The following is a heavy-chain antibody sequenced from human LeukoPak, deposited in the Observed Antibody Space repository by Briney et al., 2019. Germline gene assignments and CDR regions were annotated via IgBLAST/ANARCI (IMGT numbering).Heavy chain of an antibody. CDR1: GFTFSSYS. D-gene: IGHD4-17*01. J-gene: IGHJ4*02. V-gene: IGHV3-21*01. Sequence: GGSLRLSCAASGFTFSSYSMNWVRQAPGKGLEWVSSISSSSSYIYYADSVKGRFTISRDNAKDSLYLQMNSLRAEDTAVYYCARVPLTTVTTDFDYWGQGTLVTVSS. CDR3: ARVPLTTVTTDFDY. CDR2: ISSSSSYI.